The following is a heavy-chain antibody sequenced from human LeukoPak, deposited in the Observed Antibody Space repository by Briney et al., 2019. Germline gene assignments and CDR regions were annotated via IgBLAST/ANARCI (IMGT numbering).Heavy chain of an antibody. V-gene: IGHV4-61*08. J-gene: IGHJ4*02. CDR2: IYYSGST. CDR3: ARVRVGATRYYFDY. CDR1: GGSISRSGYY. D-gene: IGHD1-26*01. Sequence: SETLSLTCTVSGGSISRSGYYWSWIRQPPGKGLEWIGYIYYSGSTNYNPSLKSRVTISVDTSKNQFSLKLSSVTAADTAVYYCARVRVGATRYYFDYWGQGTLVTVSS.